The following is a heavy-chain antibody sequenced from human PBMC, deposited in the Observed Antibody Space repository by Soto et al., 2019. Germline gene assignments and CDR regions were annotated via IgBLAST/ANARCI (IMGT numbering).Heavy chain of an antibody. J-gene: IGHJ5*02. Sequence: GGSLRLSCAASGFTFSDYSMSWVRQAPGKGLEWVSSISSSSGYIYYADSVKGRFTISRDNAKNSLYLQMNSLRADDTAVYYCARERIAIFGVSPPNWFDPWGQGTLVTVSS. CDR2: ISSSSGYI. V-gene: IGHV3-21*01. CDR3: ARERIAIFGVSPPNWFDP. CDR1: GFTFSDYS. D-gene: IGHD3-3*01.